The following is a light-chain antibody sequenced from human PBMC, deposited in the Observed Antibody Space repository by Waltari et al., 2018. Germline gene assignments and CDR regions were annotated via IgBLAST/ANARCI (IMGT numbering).Light chain of an antibody. J-gene: IGKJ2*01. CDR3: QQYNSYSTYT. CDR1: QSISSW. CDR2: DAS. Sequence: DIQMTQSPSTLSASVGDRVTTTCRASQSISSWLAWYQQKPGKAPKLLIYDASSLESGVPSRFSGSGSGTEFTLTISSLQPDDFATYYCQQYNSYSTYTFGQGTKLEIK. V-gene: IGKV1-5*01.